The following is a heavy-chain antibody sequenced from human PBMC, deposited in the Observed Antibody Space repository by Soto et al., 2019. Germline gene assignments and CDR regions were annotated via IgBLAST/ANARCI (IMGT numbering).Heavy chain of an antibody. J-gene: IGHJ4*02. V-gene: IGHV4-39*02. CDR2: IHSSGGT. D-gene: IGHD1-1*01. CDR3: GRLAEAATGHTDFDF. Sequence: SQTLSLTCTVSGASIKSRNYFWGWIRQPPGKGLEFVGSIHSSGGTYYNPSLKSRVTVSVDLSNSHFSLSLKSLTATDTAVYYCGRLAEAATGHTDFDFWGQGTMVTVSS. CDR1: GASIKSRNYF.